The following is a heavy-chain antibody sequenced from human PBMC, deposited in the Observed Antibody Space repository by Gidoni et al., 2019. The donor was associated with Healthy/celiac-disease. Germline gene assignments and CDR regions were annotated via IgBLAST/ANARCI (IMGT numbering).Heavy chain of an antibody. V-gene: IGHV3-23*01. CDR1: GYTFTSYA. J-gene: IGHJ4*02. D-gene: IGHD3-3*01. Sequence: EVQLLESGGGLVQPGGSWRPSVAASGYTFTSYAMSWVRQAPGKGLEWVSAISGSGGSTYYADSVKGRFTISRDNSKNTLYLQMNSLRAEDTAVYYCANAAGFWSGSPYFDYWGQGTLVTVSS. CDR3: ANAAGFWSGSPYFDY. CDR2: ISGSGGST.